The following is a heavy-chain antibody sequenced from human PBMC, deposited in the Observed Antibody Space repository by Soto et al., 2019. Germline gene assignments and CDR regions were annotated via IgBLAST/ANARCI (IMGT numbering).Heavy chain of an antibody. CDR2: IYPGDSDT. V-gene: IGHV5-51*01. J-gene: IGHJ4*02. CDR1: GYSFTSYW. CDR3: ARFMITFGGVIPTGVPY. D-gene: IGHD3-16*02. Sequence: PGESLKISCKGSGYSFTSYWIGWVRQMPGKGLEWMGIIYPGDSDTRYSPSFQGQVTISADKSISTAYLQWSSLKASDTAMYYCARFMITFGGVIPTGVPYWGQGTLVTVSS.